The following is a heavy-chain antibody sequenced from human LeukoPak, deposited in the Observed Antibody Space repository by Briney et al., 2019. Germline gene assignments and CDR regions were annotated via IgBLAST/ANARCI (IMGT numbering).Heavy chain of an antibody. CDR1: GGSISSYY. CDR2: IYTSGST. J-gene: IGHJ6*04. D-gene: IGHD6-13*01. V-gene: IGHV4-4*07. Sequence: PSETLSLTCTVSGGSISSYYWSWIRQPAGKGLEWIGRIYTSGSTNYNPSLKSRVTMSVDTSKNQFSLKLSSVTAADTAVYYCARHVTDLTFISRIAGAGTKTPLWGKGTTVTVSS. CDR3: ARHVTDLTFISRIAGAGTKTPL.